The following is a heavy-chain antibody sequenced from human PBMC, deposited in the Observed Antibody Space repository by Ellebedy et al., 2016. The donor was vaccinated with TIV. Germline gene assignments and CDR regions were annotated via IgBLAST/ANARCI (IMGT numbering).Heavy chain of an antibody. V-gene: IGHV3-23*01. Sequence: GESLKISCGASGFTFSNYAMSWVRQAPGKGLEWVSAISGGGSNAYYRDSVKGRVTISRDNSKNTMYLQMNNLRPEDTAVYYCAKTGSSSWWDYWGQGTLVTVSS. CDR1: GFTFSNYA. CDR2: ISGGGSNA. CDR3: AKTGSSSWWDY. J-gene: IGHJ4*02. D-gene: IGHD6-13*01.